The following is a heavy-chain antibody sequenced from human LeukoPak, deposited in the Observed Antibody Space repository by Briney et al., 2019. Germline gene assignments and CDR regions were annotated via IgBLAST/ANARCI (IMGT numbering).Heavy chain of an antibody. D-gene: IGHD3-10*01. Sequence: TGGSLRLSCAASGFTFSSYGMSWVRQAPGKGLEWVSAISGSGGSTYYADSVKGRFTISRDNSKNTLYLQMNSLRAEDTAVYYCAKGRQIRRITMVRGASQYYFDYWGQGTLVTVSS. V-gene: IGHV3-23*01. CDR1: GFTFSSYG. CDR3: AKGRQIRRITMVRGASQYYFDY. CDR2: ISGSGGST. J-gene: IGHJ4*02.